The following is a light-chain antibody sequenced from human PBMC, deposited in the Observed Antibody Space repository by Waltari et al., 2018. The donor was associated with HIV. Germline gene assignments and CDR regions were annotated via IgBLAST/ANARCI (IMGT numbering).Light chain of an antibody. CDR3: CSYAGSNTMI. V-gene: IGLV2-23*02. Sequence: QSALTQPASLSGSPGQSITISCTGTSSDVGDYDLVSWYQRHSGKAPKLMIYEVSKWPSGVSNRFSGSKSGNTASLTISVLQAEDEADYYCCSYAGSNTMIFGGGTKLTVL. CDR2: EVS. CDR1: SSDVGDYDL. J-gene: IGLJ2*01.